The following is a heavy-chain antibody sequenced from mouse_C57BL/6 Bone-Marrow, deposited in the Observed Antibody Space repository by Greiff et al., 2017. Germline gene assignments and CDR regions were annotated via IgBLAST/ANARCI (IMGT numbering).Heavy chain of an antibody. J-gene: IGHJ4*01. D-gene: IGHD1-1*01. CDR2: IYPRSGNT. V-gene: IGHV1-81*01. CDR1: GYTFTSYG. Sequence: QVQLQQSGAELARPGASVKLSCKASGYTFTSYGISWVKQRTGQGLEWIGEIYPRSGNTYYNEKFKGKATLTADKSSSTAYMELRSLTSEASAVYVCARTDYGQLLRNIKNYYAMDYWGQGTSVTVSS. CDR3: ARTDYGQLLRNIKNYYAMDY.